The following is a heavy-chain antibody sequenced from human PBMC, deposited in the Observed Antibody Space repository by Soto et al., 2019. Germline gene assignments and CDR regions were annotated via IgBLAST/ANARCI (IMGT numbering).Heavy chain of an antibody. CDR2: IVVGSGNT. D-gene: IGHD2-2*01. V-gene: IGHV1-58*01. CDR3: AAFIRYCSGTSCYDRLFDY. Sequence: SVKVSCKASGFTFTSSAVQWVRQARGQRLEWIGWIVVGSGNTNYAQKFQERVTITRDMSTSTAYMELSSLRSEDTAVYYCAAFIRYCSGTSCYDRLFDYWGQGTLVTVSS. J-gene: IGHJ4*02. CDR1: GFTFTSSA.